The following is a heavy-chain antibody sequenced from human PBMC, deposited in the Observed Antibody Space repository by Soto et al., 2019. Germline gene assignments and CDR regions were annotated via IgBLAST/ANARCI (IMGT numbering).Heavy chain of an antibody. D-gene: IGHD2-2*01. CDR3: ARVRQGCSSTSCYFDP. Sequence: QVQLQESGPGLVKPSGTLSLTCAVSGGSISSSNWWNWVRQPPGKGLEWIGEIHHSGSTNYNPSRKSRVTISVDKSKNQFSLKLNSVTAADTAVYYCARVRQGCSSTSCYFDPWGQGTLVTVSS. CDR2: IHHSGST. CDR1: GGSISSSNW. V-gene: IGHV4-4*02. J-gene: IGHJ5*02.